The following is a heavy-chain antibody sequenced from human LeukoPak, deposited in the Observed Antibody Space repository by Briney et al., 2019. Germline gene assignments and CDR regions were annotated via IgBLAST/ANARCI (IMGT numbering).Heavy chain of an antibody. CDR3: ARDLGYDSSEDAFDI. CDR1: GFTFSSYS. J-gene: IGHJ3*02. V-gene: IGHV3-48*01. Sequence: GGPLRLSCAASGFTFSSYSMNWVRQAPGKGLEWVSYISSSSSTIYYADSVKGRFTISRDNAKNSLYLQMNSLRAEDTAVYYCARDLGYDSSEDAFDIWGQGTMVTVSS. CDR2: ISSSSSTI. D-gene: IGHD3-22*01.